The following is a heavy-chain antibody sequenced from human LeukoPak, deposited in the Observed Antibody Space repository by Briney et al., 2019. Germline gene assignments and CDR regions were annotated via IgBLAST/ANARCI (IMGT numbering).Heavy chain of an antibody. V-gene: IGHV3-7*01. CDR3: ARDLKGPLDV. J-gene: IGHJ6*02. CDR2: IKQDGNKK. CDR1: GFTFSSHW. Sequence: PGGSLRLSCAASGFTFSSHWMSWVRQAPGRGLEWVANIKQDGNKKYYVDSVKGRFTISRDNAKNSLYLQMNSLRAEDTAVYYCARDLKGPLDVWGQGTTVTVSS.